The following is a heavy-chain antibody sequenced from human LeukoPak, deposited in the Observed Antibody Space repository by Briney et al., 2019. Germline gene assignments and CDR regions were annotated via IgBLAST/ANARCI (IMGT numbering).Heavy chain of an antibody. Sequence: GGALRLSCAASGFTFSSYEMNWVRQAPGKGREWVSCISSSGGTMYYADAVKGRFTISRDNAEKSLYLQMNSLRAEDTAVYYCARYCSSTKCLLYWGQGTLVTVSS. D-gene: IGHD2-2*01. CDR2: ISSSGGTM. V-gene: IGHV3-48*03. CDR3: ARYCSSTKCLLY. CDR1: GFTFSSYE. J-gene: IGHJ4*02.